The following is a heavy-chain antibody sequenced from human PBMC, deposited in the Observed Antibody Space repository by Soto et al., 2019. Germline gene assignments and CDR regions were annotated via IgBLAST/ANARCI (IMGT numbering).Heavy chain of an antibody. D-gene: IGHD5-18*01. Sequence: ASVKVSCKASGYTFTSYGISWVRQAPGQGLEWMGWNSAYNGNTNYAQKLQGRVTMTTDSSTSTAYVELRSLRSDDTAVYYCARVVQLWLIPGGDPWGQGTLVTVSS. J-gene: IGHJ5*02. CDR2: NSAYNGNT. CDR3: ARVVQLWLIPGGDP. CDR1: GYTFTSYG. V-gene: IGHV1-18*04.